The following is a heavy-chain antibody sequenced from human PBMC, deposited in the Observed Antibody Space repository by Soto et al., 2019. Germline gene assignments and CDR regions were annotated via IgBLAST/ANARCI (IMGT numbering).Heavy chain of an antibody. CDR2: IYATGTT. D-gene: IGHD1-1*01. V-gene: IGHV4-4*07. CDR1: GASISGFY. Sequence: PSETLSLTXTVSGASISGFYWSWIRKSAGKGLEWIGRIYATGTTDYNPSLKSRVMMSVDTSKKQFSLKLRSVTAADTAVYYCVRDGTKTLREWFDPWGQGISVTVSS. J-gene: IGHJ5*02. CDR3: VRDGTKTLREWFDP.